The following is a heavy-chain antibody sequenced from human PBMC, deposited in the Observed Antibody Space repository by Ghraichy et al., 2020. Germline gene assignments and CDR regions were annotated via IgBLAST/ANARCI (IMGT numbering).Heavy chain of an antibody. CDR3: AKSYTGGIYYYYGRDV. Sequence: ISYDGSNKYYADFVKGRFTISRDNSKNTLYLQMNSLRAEDTAVYYCAKSYTGGIYYYYGRDVWGQGTTVTVS. J-gene: IGHJ6*02. V-gene: IGHV3-30*18. CDR2: ISYDGSNK. D-gene: IGHD7-27*01.